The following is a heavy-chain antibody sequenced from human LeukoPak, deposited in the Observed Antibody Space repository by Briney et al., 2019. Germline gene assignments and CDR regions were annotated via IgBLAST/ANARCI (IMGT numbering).Heavy chain of an antibody. CDR2: ISSSSSTI. V-gene: IGHV3-48*01. CDR1: GFTFSSYS. CDR3: ARVGGSSIAARRSYYYYMDV. D-gene: IGHD6-6*01. J-gene: IGHJ6*03. Sequence: PGGSLRLSCAASGFTFSSYSMNWVRQAPGKGREWVSYISSSSSTIYYADSVKGRFTISRDNAKNSLYLQMNSLRAEDTAVYYCARVGGSSIAARRSYYYYMDVWGKGTTVTVSS.